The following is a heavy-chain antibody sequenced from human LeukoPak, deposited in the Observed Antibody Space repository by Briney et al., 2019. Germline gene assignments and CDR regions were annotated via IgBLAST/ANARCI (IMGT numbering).Heavy chain of an antibody. CDR1: GFTFSNYW. CDR3: AGWPMFSDDFHI. J-gene: IGHJ3*02. D-gene: IGHD3-10*02. V-gene: IGHV3-7*01. Sequence: GGSLRLSCAASGFTFSNYWMSWVRQAPGKGLEWVANIKQDGSERYYVDSVKGRFTISRDNAENSVFLQMSSLRAEDTALYYCAGWPMFSDDFHIWGQGTMVTVSS. CDR2: IKQDGSER.